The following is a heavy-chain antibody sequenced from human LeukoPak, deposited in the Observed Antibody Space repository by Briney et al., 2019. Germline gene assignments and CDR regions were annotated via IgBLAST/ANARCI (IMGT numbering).Heavy chain of an antibody. CDR3: ARGGVAVAGTHWFDP. D-gene: IGHD6-19*01. V-gene: IGHV4-34*01. CDR1: AGSFSGYY. Sequence: SGTLSLTCAVYAGSFSGYYWGWIRPPPGNGLEWIGEINHSGSTNYNPSLKSRVTISVDTSKNQFSLKLSSVTAADTAVYYCARGGVAVAGTHWFDPWGQGTLVTVSS. J-gene: IGHJ5*02. CDR2: INHSGST.